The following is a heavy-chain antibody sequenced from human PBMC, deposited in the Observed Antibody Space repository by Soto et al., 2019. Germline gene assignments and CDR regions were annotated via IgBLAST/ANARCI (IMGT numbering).Heavy chain of an antibody. CDR3: AKMYYDSSGYYPPMGAFDI. V-gene: IGHV3-23*01. CDR2: ISGSGGST. Sequence: GGSLILCGAASGFTFSSDSRSWVRQARVKGLEWVSAISGSGGSTYYADSVKGRFTISRDNSKNTLYLQMNSLRAEDTAVYYCAKMYYDSSGYYPPMGAFDIWGQGTMVTVSS. D-gene: IGHD3-22*01. CDR1: GFTFSSDS. J-gene: IGHJ3*02.